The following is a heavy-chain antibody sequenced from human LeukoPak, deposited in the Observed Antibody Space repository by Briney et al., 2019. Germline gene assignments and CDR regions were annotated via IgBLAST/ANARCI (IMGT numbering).Heavy chain of an antibody. CDR1: GFTFSSYW. CDR2: ISYDGSNK. J-gene: IGHJ3*02. D-gene: IGHD3-10*01. CDR3: AKDLQPGITMVRGVIPHAFDI. Sequence: PGGSLRLSCAASGFTFSSYWMHWVRQAPGKGLEWVAVISYDGSNKYYADSVKGRFTISRDNSKNTLYLQMNSLRAEDTAVYYCAKDLQPGITMVRGVIPHAFDIWGQGTMVTVSS. V-gene: IGHV3-30*18.